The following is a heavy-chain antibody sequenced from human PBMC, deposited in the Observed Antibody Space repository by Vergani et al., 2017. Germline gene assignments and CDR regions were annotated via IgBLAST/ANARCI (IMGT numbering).Heavy chain of an antibody. D-gene: IGHD4-11*01. CDR3: ARVNTETNGQLYYYYYMDV. J-gene: IGHJ6*03. CDR1: GGSFTSYH. CDR2: IDHTGRP. V-gene: IGHV4-34*01. Sequence: QVQLQQWGGGLLKPSETLSLTCVVNGGSFTSYHWTWIRQSPGEGLEWVGDIDHTGRPDYNPSLKSRLTMEGDKSRNQFSLTLNSVSATDTAIYFCARVNTETNGQLYYYYYMDVWGQGTAVTVS.